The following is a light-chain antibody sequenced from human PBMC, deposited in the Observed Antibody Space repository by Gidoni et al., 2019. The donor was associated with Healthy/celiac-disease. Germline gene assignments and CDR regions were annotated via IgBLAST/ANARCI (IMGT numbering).Light chain of an antibody. CDR3: QQYNSYSSFT. CDR1: QSISSW. Sequence: DIQMTPPPYTLSASVGDRVTLTCRASQSISSWLAWYQQKPGKAPKLLVYKAASLESGVPSRFSGSGSGTVFALTISSLQPDDFATYYCQQYNSYSSFTFGPGTKVDIK. V-gene: IGKV1-5*03. J-gene: IGKJ3*01. CDR2: KAA.